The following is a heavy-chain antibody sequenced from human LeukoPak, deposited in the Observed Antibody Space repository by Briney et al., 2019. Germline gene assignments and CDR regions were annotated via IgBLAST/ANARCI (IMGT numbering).Heavy chain of an antibody. CDR3: ARDLGYGALDP. CDR1: GFTFTTYW. Sequence: PGGSLRLSCAASGFTFTTYWMNWVRQAPGKGLEWVALINPDGSQTIYVDSVKGRFTISRDNAKNSLYLQMNTLRAEDTAVYYCARDLGYGALDPWGQGTLVTVSS. V-gene: IGHV3-7*01. D-gene: IGHD4-17*01. J-gene: IGHJ5*02. CDR2: INPDGSQT.